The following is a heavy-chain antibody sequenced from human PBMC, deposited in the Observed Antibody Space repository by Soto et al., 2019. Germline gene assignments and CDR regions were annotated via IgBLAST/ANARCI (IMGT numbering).Heavy chain of an antibody. J-gene: IGHJ6*02. CDR3: ARGKYSYGYLDYYYYGMDV. CDR1: GGSISSGGYY. Sequence: PSETLSLTCTVSGGSISSGGYYWSWIRQHPGKGLEWIGYIYYSGSTYYNPSLKSRVTISVDTSKNQFSLKLSSVTAADTAVYYWARGKYSYGYLDYYYYGMDVWGQGTTVTVSS. V-gene: IGHV4-31*03. CDR2: IYYSGST. D-gene: IGHD5-18*01.